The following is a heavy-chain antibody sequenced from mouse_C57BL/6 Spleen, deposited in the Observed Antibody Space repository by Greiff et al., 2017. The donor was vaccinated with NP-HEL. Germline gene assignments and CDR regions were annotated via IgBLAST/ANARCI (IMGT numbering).Heavy chain of an antibody. D-gene: IGHD1-1*01. V-gene: IGHV7-3*01. Sequence: EVKVVESGGGLVQPGGSLSLSCAASGFTFTDYYMSWVRQPPGKALEWLGFISNKANGYTTEYRVTVKGRFTIDRDNSPSILYLHMNALRAEDSATYYCAIHNYYGSIYDAMDYWGQGTSVTVSS. J-gene: IGHJ4*01. CDR3: AIHNYYGSIYDAMDY. CDR1: GFTFTDYY. CDR2: ISNKANGYTT.